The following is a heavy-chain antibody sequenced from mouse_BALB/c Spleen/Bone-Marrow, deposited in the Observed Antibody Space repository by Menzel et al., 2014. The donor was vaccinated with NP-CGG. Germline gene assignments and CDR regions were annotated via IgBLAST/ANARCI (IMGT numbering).Heavy chain of an antibody. CDR2: ISSGSSTI. D-gene: IGHD1-1*01. CDR3: ARRGSNHWYFDV. V-gene: IGHV5-17*02. J-gene: IGHJ1*01. Sequence: EVKLVESGGGLVQPGGSRKLSCAASEFTFSSFGMHWVRQAPEKGLEWVAYISSGSSTIYYADSVKGRFTISRDNPKNTLFLQMTSLRSEDTAMYYCARRGSNHWYFDVWGAGTTVTVSS. CDR1: EFTFSSFG.